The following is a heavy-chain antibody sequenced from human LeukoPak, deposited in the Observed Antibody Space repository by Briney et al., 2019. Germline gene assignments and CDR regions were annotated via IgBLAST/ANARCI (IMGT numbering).Heavy chain of an antibody. V-gene: IGHV4-61*02. CDR3: ARDRSGTLDP. J-gene: IGHJ5*02. Sequence: SETLSLTCTVSGGSITSRDYYWSWIRQPAGKGLEWIGRIYTSGSTNYNPSLKSRVTISVDTSKNQFSLKLSSVTAADTAVYYCARDRSGTLDPWGQGTLVTVSS. D-gene: IGHD1-26*01. CDR2: IYTSGST. CDR1: GGSITSRDYY.